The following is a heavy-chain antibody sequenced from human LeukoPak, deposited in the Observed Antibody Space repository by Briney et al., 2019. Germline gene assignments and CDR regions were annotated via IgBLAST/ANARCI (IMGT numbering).Heavy chain of an antibody. J-gene: IGHJ4*02. CDR2: IWYDGSNK. V-gene: IGHV3-33*08. CDR3: ASFSKSPSSMIVAVLDY. Sequence: GGSLRLSCAASGFTFSSYGMHWVRQAPGKGLEWVAVIWYDGSNKYYADSVKGRFTISRDNSKNTLYLQMNSLRAEDTAVYYCASFSKSPSSMIVAVLDYWGQGTLVTVSS. D-gene: IGHD3-22*01. CDR1: GFTFSSYG.